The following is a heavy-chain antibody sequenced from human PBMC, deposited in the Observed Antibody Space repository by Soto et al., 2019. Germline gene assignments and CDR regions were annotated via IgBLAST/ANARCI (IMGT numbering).Heavy chain of an antibody. CDR1: GGSISSGDYY. J-gene: IGHJ4*02. V-gene: IGHV4-30-4*01. CDR3: ARVGGWFPVFDY. CDR2: IYYSGST. D-gene: IGHD6-19*01. Sequence: SETLSLTCTVSGGSISSGDYYWSWIRQPPGKGLEWIGYIYYSGSTYYNPSLKSRVTISVDTSKNQFSLKLSSVTGADTAVYYCARVGGWFPVFDYWGQGTLVTVSS.